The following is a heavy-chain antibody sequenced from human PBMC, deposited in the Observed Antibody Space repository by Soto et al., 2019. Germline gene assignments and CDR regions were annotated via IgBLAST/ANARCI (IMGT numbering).Heavy chain of an antibody. CDR3: AGRGYDILTGYYNDY. D-gene: IGHD3-9*01. V-gene: IGHV4-34*01. J-gene: IGHJ4*02. CDR1: GGSFSGYS. Sequence: TLSLTCAAYGGSFSGYSWNWVRQPPGKGLEWIGELNHSGTTYYNTSLESRVTISVDTSKDQFSLKLSSLTAADTAVYYCAGRGYDILTGYYNDYWGQGIRVTVFS. CDR2: LNHSGTT.